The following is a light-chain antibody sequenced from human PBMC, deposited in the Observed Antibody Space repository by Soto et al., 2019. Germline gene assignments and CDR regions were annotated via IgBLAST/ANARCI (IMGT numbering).Light chain of an antibody. J-gene: IGKJ2*02. V-gene: IGKV1-39*01. CDR2: AAS. Sequence: DIPMTQSPSSLSASVGDRVTITCRASQSISTYLNWYQQKVGKAPKLLIYAASSLKSGVPSRFSGSGSGTDFTLTISSLQPEDFATYYCQQSYSTPRTFGQGTKLEIK. CDR1: QSISTY. CDR3: QQSYSTPRT.